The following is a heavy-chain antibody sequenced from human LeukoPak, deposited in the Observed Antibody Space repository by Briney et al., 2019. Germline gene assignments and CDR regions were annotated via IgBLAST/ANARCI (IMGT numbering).Heavy chain of an antibody. CDR2: IKQDGSEK. CDR1: GVTFSAYS. Sequence: GGSLRLSCAASGVTFSAYSMSWVRQAPGKGLEWVPNIKQDGSEKYYVGSVKGRFTISRDNAKNSLYLQMNSLRAEDTAVYYCARDPGPRVPPGSYSDYWGQATLVTVSS. J-gene: IGHJ4*02. V-gene: IGHV3-7*01. D-gene: IGHD1-26*01. CDR3: ARDPGPRVPPGSYSDY.